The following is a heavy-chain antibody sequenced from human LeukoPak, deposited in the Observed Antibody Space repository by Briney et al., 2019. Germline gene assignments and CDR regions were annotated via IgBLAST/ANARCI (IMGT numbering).Heavy chain of an antibody. CDR3: VRDPDALDY. CDR1: GFIFSSYW. CDR2: IRSGGSPV. J-gene: IGHJ4*02. Sequence: GGSLRLSCAGSGFIFSSYWMSWVRQAPGKGLEWVAYIRSGGSPVYYADSVKGRFTISRDNAQDSLYLQMNSLRDEDTAVYYCVRDPDALDYWGQGTPVTASS. V-gene: IGHV3-48*02.